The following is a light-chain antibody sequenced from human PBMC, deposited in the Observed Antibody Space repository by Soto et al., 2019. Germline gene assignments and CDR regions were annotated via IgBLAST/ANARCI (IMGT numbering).Light chain of an antibody. V-gene: IGLV3-21*04. CDR3: QVWDSSSDHVV. CDR2: YDS. CDR1: DIGSKS. J-gene: IGLJ2*01. Sequence: SSELTQPPSVSVSPGKTARITCGGNDIGSKSVHWYQQKPGQAPVLVIYYDSDRPSGIPERFSGSNSGNTATLTISWVEAGDEAGYYCQVWDSSSDHVVFGGGTKLTVL.